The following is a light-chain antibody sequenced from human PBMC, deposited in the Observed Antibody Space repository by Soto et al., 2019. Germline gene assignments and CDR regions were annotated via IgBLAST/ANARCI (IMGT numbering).Light chain of an antibody. V-gene: IGKV4-1*01. CDR2: WAS. J-gene: IGKJ1*01. CDR1: QSVLFSSNNKAY. CDR3: QQYYSVPPT. Sequence: DIVMTQSPDSLAVSLGERATINCKSSQSVLFSSNNKAYLAWYQQKPGQPPKLLIYWASTRESGVPDRFSGSGSGTDFTLTISSLQAEDVAVYYCQQYYSVPPTFDQGTKVEIK.